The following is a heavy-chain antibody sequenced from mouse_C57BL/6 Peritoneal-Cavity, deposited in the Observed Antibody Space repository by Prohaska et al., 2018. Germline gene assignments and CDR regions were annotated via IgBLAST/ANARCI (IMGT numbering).Heavy chain of an antibody. D-gene: IGHD1-1*01. CDR1: G. CDR3: ARRDYGSSPAWFAY. J-gene: IGHJ3*01. V-gene: IGHV9-3*01. Sequence: GMSWVKQAPGKGLKWMGWINTYSGVPTYADDFKGRFAFSLETSASTAYLQINNLKNEDTATYFCARRDYGSSPAWFAYWGQGTLVIVSA. CDR2: INTYSGVP.